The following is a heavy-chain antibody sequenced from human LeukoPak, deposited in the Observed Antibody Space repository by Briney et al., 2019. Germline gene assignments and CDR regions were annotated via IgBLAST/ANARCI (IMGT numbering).Heavy chain of an antibody. D-gene: IGHD2-2*01. CDR2: IKSKTDGGTT. CDR1: GFTFSNAW. J-gene: IGHJ4*02. CDR3: TTDRLVVAVPVAPTVDY. Sequence: GGSLRLSCAASGFTFSNAWMTWVRQAPGKGLEWVGRIKSKTDGGTTDYAAPVRDRFSISRDDSKKTLYLQMNSLKTEDTAVYYCTTDRLVVAVPVAPTVDYWGQGTLVTVSS. V-gene: IGHV3-15*01.